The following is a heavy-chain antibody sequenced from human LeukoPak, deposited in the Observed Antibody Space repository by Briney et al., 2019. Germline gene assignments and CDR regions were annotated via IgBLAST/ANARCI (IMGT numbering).Heavy chain of an antibody. CDR3: ARARPPYSYGYQGSAFDI. V-gene: IGHV1-2*02. D-gene: IGHD5-18*01. J-gene: IGHJ3*02. CDR1: GYTFTGHY. Sequence: GASVKVSCKASGYTFTGHYIHWVRQAPGQGLEWMGWIHPNSGGTNYAQKFQGRVTMTRDTSISTAYMELSRLRSDDTAVYYCARARPPYSYGYQGSAFDIWGQGTMVTVSS. CDR2: IHPNSGGT.